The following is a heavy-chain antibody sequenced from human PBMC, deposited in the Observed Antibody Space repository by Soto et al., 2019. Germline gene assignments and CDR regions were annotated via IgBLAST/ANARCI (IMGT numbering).Heavy chain of an antibody. CDR1: GFPFDNAW. CDR2: IKGKSVAGAT. J-gene: IGHJ4*02. CDR3: TTEVWK. Sequence: EVQLVESGGGLVKPGGSLRLSCVASGFPFDNAWMSWVRRAPGKGLEWVGRIKGKSVAGATDYVAPVKGRFSISRDDSKTMLLLQMNRRITEDTAVYYCTTEVWKWCQGTLVTVSS. D-gene: IGHD1-1*01. V-gene: IGHV3-15*01.